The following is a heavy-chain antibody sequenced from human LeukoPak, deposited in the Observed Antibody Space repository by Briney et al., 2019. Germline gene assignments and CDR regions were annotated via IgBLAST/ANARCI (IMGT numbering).Heavy chain of an antibody. V-gene: IGHV4-39*01. CDR1: GGSISSSSYY. J-gene: IGHJ4*02. CDR2: IYYSGST. Sequence: SETLSLTCTVSGGSISSSSYYWGWIRQPPGKGLEWIGSIYYSGSTYYNPSLKSRVTISVDTSKNQFSLKLSSVTAADTAVYYCARLRITFGGVIESFDYWGQGTLVTVSS. CDR3: ARLRITFGGVIESFDY. D-gene: IGHD3-16*02.